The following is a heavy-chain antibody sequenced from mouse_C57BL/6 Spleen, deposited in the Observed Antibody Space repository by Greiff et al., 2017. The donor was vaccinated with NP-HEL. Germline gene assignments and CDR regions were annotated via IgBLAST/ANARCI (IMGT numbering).Heavy chain of an antibody. D-gene: IGHD1-1*01. V-gene: IGHV1-50*01. Sequence: QVQLQQPGAELVKPGASVKLSCKASGYTFTSYWMQWVKQRPGQGLEWIGEIDPSDSYTNYNQKFKGKATLTVDTSSSTAYMQLSSLTSEDSAVYYCARGGVTTVEGPWYFDVWGTGTTVTVSS. J-gene: IGHJ1*03. CDR2: IDPSDSYT. CDR1: GYTFTSYW. CDR3: ARGGVTTVEGPWYFDV.